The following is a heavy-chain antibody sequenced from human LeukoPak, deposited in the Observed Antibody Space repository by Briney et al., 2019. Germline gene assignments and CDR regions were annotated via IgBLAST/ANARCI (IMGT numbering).Heavy chain of an antibody. Sequence: ETLSLTCTVSGYSISSGYYWGWIRQPPGKGLEWVSAISGNGGRTYYADSVKGRFTISRDNSKNTLYLQMNSLRAEDTAVYYCAKDESPRIAADNYWGQGTLVTVSS. CDR2: ISGNGGRT. J-gene: IGHJ4*02. V-gene: IGHV3-23*01. D-gene: IGHD6-25*01. CDR1: GYSISSGYY. CDR3: AKDESPRIAADNY.